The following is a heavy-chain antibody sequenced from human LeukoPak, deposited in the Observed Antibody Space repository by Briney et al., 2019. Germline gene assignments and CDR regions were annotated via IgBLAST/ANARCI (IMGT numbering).Heavy chain of an antibody. Sequence: PGGSLRLSCAATGFSFTTYWMSWVRQAPGKGLEWVANIKEDGSDKYYVDSVKGRFSISRDNAKSSLYLQMSSLRAEDTAVYYCAKDPGDKAVDRWFDPWGQGTLVTVSS. CDR2: IKEDGSDK. V-gene: IGHV3-7*03. D-gene: IGHD6-19*01. CDR1: GFSFTTYW. CDR3: AKDPGDKAVDRWFDP. J-gene: IGHJ5*02.